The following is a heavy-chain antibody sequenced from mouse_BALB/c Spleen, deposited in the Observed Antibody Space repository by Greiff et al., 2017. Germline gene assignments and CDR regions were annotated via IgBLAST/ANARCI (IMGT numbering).Heavy chain of an antibody. CDR2: ISYSGST. D-gene: IGHD2-14*01. CDR3: TRSPGYDGSFAY. J-gene: IGHJ3*01. Sequence: EVKLMESGPGLVKPSQSLSLTCTVTGYSITSDYAWNWIRQFPGNQLEWMGYISYSGSTSYNPSLKSRISITRDTSKNQFFLQLNSVTTEDTATYYCTRSPGYDGSFAYWGQGTLVTVSA. V-gene: IGHV3-2*02. CDR1: GYSITSDYA.